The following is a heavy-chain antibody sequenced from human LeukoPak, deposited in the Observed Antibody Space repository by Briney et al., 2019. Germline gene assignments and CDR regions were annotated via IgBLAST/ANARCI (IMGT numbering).Heavy chain of an antibody. V-gene: IGHV1-2*02. CDR2: INPNSGGT. J-gene: IGHJ3*02. CDR3: ARGKDYYDSSGYYTVDDAFDI. D-gene: IGHD3-22*01. CDR1: GYTFTGYY. Sequence: ASVKVPCKASGYTFTGYYMHWVRQAPGQGLEWIGWINPNSGGTNYAQKFQGRVTMTRDTSISTAYMELSRLRSDDTAVYYCARGKDYYDSSGYYTVDDAFDIRGQGTMVTVSS.